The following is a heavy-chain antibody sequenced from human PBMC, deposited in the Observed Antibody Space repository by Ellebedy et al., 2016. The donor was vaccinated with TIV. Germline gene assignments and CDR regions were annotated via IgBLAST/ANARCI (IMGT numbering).Heavy chain of an antibody. V-gene: IGHV1-18*01. CDR2: VSAYSGNT. J-gene: IGHJ6*02. CDR3: ARYSGSGTYYRNGMDV. CDR1: GYTFIDYG. D-gene: IGHD3-10*01. Sequence: AASVKVSCKSSGYTFIDYGISWVRQAPGQGLDWMGWVSAYSGNTNYADNLQGRVTMTTDTSTDTAYMELRSLRYDDTAVYYCARYSGSGTYYRNGMDVWGQGTTVTVSS.